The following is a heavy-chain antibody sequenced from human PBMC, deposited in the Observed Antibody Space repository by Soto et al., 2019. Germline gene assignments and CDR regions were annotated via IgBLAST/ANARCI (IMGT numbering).Heavy chain of an antibody. V-gene: IGHV4-30-2*01. Sequence: QLQLQESGSGLVKPSQTLSLTCAVSGGSISSGGYSWSWIRQPPGKGLEWIGYIYHSGSTYYNPSLTSRVTMSVDRSRNQFSLKLSSVTAADTAVYYCARAPQPTSQTLYYYYYGMDVWGQGTTVTVSS. CDR1: GGSISSGGYS. CDR3: ARAPQPTSQTLYYYYYGMDV. J-gene: IGHJ6*02. CDR2: IYHSGST. D-gene: IGHD2-2*01.